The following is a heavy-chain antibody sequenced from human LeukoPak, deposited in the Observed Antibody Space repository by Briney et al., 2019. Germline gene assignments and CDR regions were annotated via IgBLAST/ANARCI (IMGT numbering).Heavy chain of an antibody. CDR1: GGSISSYY. CDR3: ARDYHYYYYMDV. J-gene: IGHJ6*03. D-gene: IGHD3-16*02. Sequence: PSETLSLTCTVSGGSISSYYWSWIRQPPGKGLEWIGYIYYSGSTNYNPSLKSRVTISVDTSKNQFSLKLSSVTAADTAVYYCARDYHYYYYMDVWGKGTTVTVSS. CDR2: IYYSGST. V-gene: IGHV4-59*01.